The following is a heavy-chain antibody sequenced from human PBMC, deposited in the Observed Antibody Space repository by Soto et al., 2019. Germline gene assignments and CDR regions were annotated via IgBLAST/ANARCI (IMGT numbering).Heavy chain of an antibody. D-gene: IGHD6-6*01. CDR1: GGSITTGGRY. V-gene: IGHV4-31*02. CDR2: IYYSGNT. Sequence: QVRLQEWGPGLVKPSQTLSLKCSVSGGSITTGGRYWSWIRQLPGKGLEWIGDIYYSGNTYYNTSHKSRFTISVEAAKNHLSLKLSSVTATDTAVYYFAQALVFTGGDAFDIRGQGRLVTVSS. CDR3: AQALVFTGGDAFDI. J-gene: IGHJ3*02.